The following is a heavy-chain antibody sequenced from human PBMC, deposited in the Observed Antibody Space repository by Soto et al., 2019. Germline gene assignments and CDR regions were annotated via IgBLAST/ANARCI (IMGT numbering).Heavy chain of an antibody. D-gene: IGHD5-18*01. CDR2: IIPILGIA. CDR3: ARGDNTAIGY. V-gene: IGHV1-69*02. CDR1: GGTFSSYT. J-gene: IGHJ4*02. Sequence: QVQLVQSGAEVKKPGSSVKVSCKASGGTFSSYTISWVRQACGQGLEWMGRIIPILGIANYAQKFQGRVTITADKFTSTAYMELSSLRSEDTAVYYCARGDNTAIGYWGQGTLVTVSS.